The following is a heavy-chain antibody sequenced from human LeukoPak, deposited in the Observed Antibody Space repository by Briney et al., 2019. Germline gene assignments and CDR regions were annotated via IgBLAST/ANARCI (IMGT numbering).Heavy chain of an antibody. Sequence: GESLKISCKGSGYSFTSYWIGWVRQMPGKGLEWMGIIYPGDSDTRYSPSFQGQVTISADKSISTAYLQWSSLKASDTAMFYCVRSQQQLVPYFDFWGQGTLVTVSS. CDR2: IYPGDSDT. J-gene: IGHJ4*02. CDR3: VRSQQQLVPYFDF. V-gene: IGHV5-51*01. D-gene: IGHD6-13*01. CDR1: GYSFTSYW.